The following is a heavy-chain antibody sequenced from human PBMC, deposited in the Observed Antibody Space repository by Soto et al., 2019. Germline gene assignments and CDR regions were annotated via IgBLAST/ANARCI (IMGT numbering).Heavy chain of an antibody. CDR1: GFTFSSYA. CDR2: ISYEGSNK. Sequence: QVQLVESGGGVVQPGRSLRPSCAASGFTFSSYAMHWVRQAQGKGREWGAVISYEGSNKYYADSVKGRFTISRDNSKNTLYLQMNSLRAEDTAVYYCARAAAAGPFYYYYGMDVWGQGTTVTVSS. J-gene: IGHJ6*02. D-gene: IGHD6-13*01. V-gene: IGHV3-30-3*01. CDR3: ARAAAAGPFYYYYGMDV.